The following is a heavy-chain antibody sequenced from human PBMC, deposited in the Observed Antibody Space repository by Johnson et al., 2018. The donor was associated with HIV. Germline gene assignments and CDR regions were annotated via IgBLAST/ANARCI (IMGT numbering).Heavy chain of an antibody. V-gene: IGHV3-66*02. D-gene: IGHD6-6*01. J-gene: IGHJ3*02. CDR1: GFIVSSKY. CDR3: ARDLVEYSSSSYAFDI. Sequence: VQLVESGGGLVQPGGSLRLSCAASGFIVSSKYMTWFRQAPGKGLEWVSVLYADGRTYYADSVKGRFTISRDNSKYTLYLQMNSLRAEDTAVYYCARDLVEYSSSSYAFDIWGQGTMVTVSS. CDR2: LYADGRT.